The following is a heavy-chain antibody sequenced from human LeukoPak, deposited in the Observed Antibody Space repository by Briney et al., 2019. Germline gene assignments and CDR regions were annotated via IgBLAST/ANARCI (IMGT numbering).Heavy chain of an antibody. CDR3: ARDTVTIYYYYMDV. V-gene: IGHV3-7*01. D-gene: IGHD4-11*01. CDR2: IKQDGSEK. CDR1: GFTFSSYW. J-gene: IGHJ6*03. Sequence: GGSLRLSCAASGFTFSSYWMSLVRQAPGKGLEWVANIKQDGSEKYYVDSVKGRFTISRDNAKNSLYLQMNSLRAEDTAVYYCARDTVTIYYYYMDVWGKGTTVTVSS.